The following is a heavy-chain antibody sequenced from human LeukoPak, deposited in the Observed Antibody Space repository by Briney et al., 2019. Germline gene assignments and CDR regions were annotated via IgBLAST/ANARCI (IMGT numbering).Heavy chain of an antibody. Sequence: GESLKISCKGSGYSFTSYWIGWVRQMPGKGLEWMGLIYPGDSDTRYSPSFQGQVTISADKSISTAYLQWSSLKASDTAMYYCARRSRGYDSSGYYLDYWGPGTLGTVSS. J-gene: IGHJ4*02. V-gene: IGHV5-51*01. CDR2: IYPGDSDT. CDR3: ARRSRGYDSSGYYLDY. D-gene: IGHD3-22*01. CDR1: GYSFTSYW.